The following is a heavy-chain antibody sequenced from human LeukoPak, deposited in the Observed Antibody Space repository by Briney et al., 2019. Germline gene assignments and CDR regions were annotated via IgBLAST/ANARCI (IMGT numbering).Heavy chain of an antibody. J-gene: IGHJ4*02. V-gene: IGHV5-51*01. D-gene: IGHD6-6*01. Sequence: PGGSLQISCEGSGSSFTSYWIGWVRQLPGKGLEWMGIIYPGDSDTRYSPSFQGQVTISADKSISTAYLQWSSLKASDTAMYYCARQGKYSSSPDDDWGQGTLVTVSS. CDR3: ARQGKYSSSPDDD. CDR1: GSSFTSYW. CDR2: IYPGDSDT.